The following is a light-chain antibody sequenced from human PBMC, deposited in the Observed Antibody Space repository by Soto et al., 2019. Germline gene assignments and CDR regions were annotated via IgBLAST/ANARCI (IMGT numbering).Light chain of an antibody. Sequence: QSALTQPRSVSGSPGQSVTISCTGTSSDVGGYNYVSWYQQHPGKAPKLMIYDVSKRPSGVPDRFSGSKSGNTASLTISGLQAEDEADYYCCSSAGSDTLTWVFGGGTKLTVL. CDR1: SSDVGGYNY. V-gene: IGLV2-11*01. CDR2: DVS. CDR3: CSSAGSDTLTWV. J-gene: IGLJ3*02.